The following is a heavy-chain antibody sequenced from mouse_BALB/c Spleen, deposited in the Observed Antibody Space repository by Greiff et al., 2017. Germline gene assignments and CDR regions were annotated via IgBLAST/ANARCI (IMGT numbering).Heavy chain of an antibody. J-gene: IGHJ2*01. CDR3: ARPPSGGYDEGYYFDY. Sequence: EVNVVESGGDLVKPGGSLKLSCAASGFTFSSYGMSWVRQTPDKRLEWVATISSGGSYTYYPDSVKGRFTISRDNAKNTLYLQMSSLKSEDTAMYYCARPPSGGYDEGYYFDYWGQGTTLTVSS. CDR1: GFTFSSYG. CDR2: ISSGGSYT. D-gene: IGHD3-1*01. V-gene: IGHV5-6*01.